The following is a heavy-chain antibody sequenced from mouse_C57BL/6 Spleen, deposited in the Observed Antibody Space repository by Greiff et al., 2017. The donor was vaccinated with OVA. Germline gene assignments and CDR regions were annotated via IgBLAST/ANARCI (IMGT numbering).Heavy chain of an antibody. CDR3: SRYDGSYFVDY. D-gene: IGHD1-1*01. J-gene: IGHJ2*01. V-gene: IGHV1-63*01. CDR2: IYPGGGYT. Sequence: QVHLKQSGAELVRPGTSVKMSCKASGYTFTNYWIGWAKQRPGHGLAWIGDIYPGGGYTNYNEKFKGKATLTADKSSSTAYMQFSSLTSEVSALYYCSRYDGSYFVDYWGQGTTRTVSS. CDR1: GYTFTNYW.